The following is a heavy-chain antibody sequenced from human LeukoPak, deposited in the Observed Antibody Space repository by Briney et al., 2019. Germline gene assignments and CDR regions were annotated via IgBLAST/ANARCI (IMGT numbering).Heavy chain of an antibody. Sequence: SETLSLTCTVSSGSIGTYYWNWIRQPPGKGLEWIGYIYDSGTTNYNPSLKSRVTISVDTSKNQFALKLNSVTAADTAVYYCASGGTVGAVGRLFYFVYWGQGILVTFSS. CDR2: IYDSGTT. V-gene: IGHV4-59*08. CDR1: SGSIGTYY. J-gene: IGHJ4*02. D-gene: IGHD1-26*01. CDR3: ASGGTVGAVGRLFYFVY.